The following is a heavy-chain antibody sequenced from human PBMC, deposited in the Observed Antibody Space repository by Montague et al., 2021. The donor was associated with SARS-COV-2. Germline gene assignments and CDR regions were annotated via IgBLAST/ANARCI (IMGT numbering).Heavy chain of an antibody. Sequence: SETLSLTCTVSGASISSGSYFWAWIRQPPGKGLEWFGGMSHSGTSYYNLSLNTRATISVDTPRNQFSLRLTSVTAADTASYFCARRGVLDFYESAGYKYIWWFDSWGQGILVTVSS. CDR3: ARRGVLDFYESAGYKYIWWFDS. CDR1: GASISSGSYF. V-gene: IGHV4-39*01. J-gene: IGHJ5*01. CDR2: MSHSGTS. D-gene: IGHD3-22*01.